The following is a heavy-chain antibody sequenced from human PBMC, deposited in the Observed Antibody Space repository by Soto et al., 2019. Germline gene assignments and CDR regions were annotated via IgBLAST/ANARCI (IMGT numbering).Heavy chain of an antibody. Sequence: GSLRLSCAASGXTFSSYSMSWVRQAPGKGLEWVSAITGSGGSTYYADSVKGRFTISRDNSKNTLYLQMNSLRAEDTAVYYCAKEGDLIGYNYGSCFDYWGQGTLGTVS. J-gene: IGHJ4*02. V-gene: IGHV3-23*01. CDR2: ITGSGGST. CDR3: AKEGDLIGYNYGSCFDY. CDR1: GXTFSSYS. D-gene: IGHD5-18*01.